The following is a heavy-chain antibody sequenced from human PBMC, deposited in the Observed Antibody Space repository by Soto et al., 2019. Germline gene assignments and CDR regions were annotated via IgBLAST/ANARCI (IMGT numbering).Heavy chain of an antibody. CDR1: GFTFRNYV. J-gene: IGHJ6*02. CDR2: IWNDGSNK. Sequence: VQLVESGGGLVQPGGSLRLSCAASGFTFRNYVMHWVRQAPGKGLEWVAVIWNDGSNKYYADSVKGRFTISRDNSRNTLYLQMSSLRAEDTAVYYCARVDHYESSGYYYYYGMDVWGQGTTVTVSS. V-gene: IGHV3-33*08. CDR3: ARVDHYESSGYYYYYGMDV. D-gene: IGHD3-22*01.